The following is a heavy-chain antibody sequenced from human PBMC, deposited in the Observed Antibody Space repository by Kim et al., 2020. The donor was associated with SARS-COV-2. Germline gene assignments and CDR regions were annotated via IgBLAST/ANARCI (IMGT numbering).Heavy chain of an antibody. CDR3: AKNVCITGATYDPFDI. CDR2: VSDNGGTT. D-gene: IGHD1-26*01. CDR1: GFTFSDYY. V-gene: IGHV3-11*01. J-gene: IGHJ3*02. Sequence: GGSLRLSCVASGFTFSDYYMSWIRQVPGKGLEWVTFVSDNGGTTRYAASVKGRFTISRDNADNSLFLQMDSLTAEDTAVYYCAKNVCITGATYDPFDIWG.